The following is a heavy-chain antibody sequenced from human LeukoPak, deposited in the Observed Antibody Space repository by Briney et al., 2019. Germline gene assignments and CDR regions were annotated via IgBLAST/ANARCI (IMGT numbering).Heavy chain of an antibody. CDR1: GGSISSDY. V-gene: IGHV4-59*08. CDR3: ARRRVRGVINNWFDP. Sequence: SETLSLTCTVSGGSISSDYWSWIRQPPGKGLEWIGYIYYTGSTNYNPSFKSRVTISVDTSKNQFSLKLSSVTAADTAVYYCARRRVRGVINNWFDPWGQGTLVTVSS. J-gene: IGHJ5*02. CDR2: IYYTGST. D-gene: IGHD3-10*01.